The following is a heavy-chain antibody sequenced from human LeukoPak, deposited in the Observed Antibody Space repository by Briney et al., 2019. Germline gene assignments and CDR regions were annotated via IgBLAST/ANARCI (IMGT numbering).Heavy chain of an antibody. CDR2: IYYSGST. D-gene: IGHD1-7*01. CDR1: GGSISSYY. CDR3: AREGLTGTTDY. Sequence: PSETLSLTCTVSGGSISSYYWSWIRQPPGKGLEWIGYIYYSGSTNYNPSLKSRVTISVDTSKNQFSLKLSSVTAADTAVYYCAREGLTGTTDYWGQGTLVTVSS. V-gene: IGHV4-59*01. J-gene: IGHJ4*02.